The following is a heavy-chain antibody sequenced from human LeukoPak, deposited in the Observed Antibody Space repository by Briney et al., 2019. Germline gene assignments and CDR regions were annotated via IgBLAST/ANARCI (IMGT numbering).Heavy chain of an antibody. J-gene: IGHJ4*02. CDR1: GFTFSGFA. Sequence: GGSLKLSCAASGFTFSGFAMHWVRQASGKGLEWGGRIRSKANSYATAYAASVKGRFTISRDDSKNTAYLQMNSLKTEDTAVYYCTTGIPKYSGGWYWFDYWGQGTLVTVSS. D-gene: IGHD6-19*01. CDR3: TTGIPKYSGGWYWFDY. V-gene: IGHV3-73*01. CDR2: IRSKANSYAT.